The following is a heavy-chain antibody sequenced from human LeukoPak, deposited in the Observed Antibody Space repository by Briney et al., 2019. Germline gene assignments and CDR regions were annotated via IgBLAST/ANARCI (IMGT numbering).Heavy chain of an antibody. CDR3: AKDWISRPGYYFDY. J-gene: IGHJ4*02. V-gene: IGHV3-23*01. D-gene: IGHD2-2*03. Sequence: GGSLRLSCAASGFTFSSYAMSWVRQAPGKGLEWVSAISGSGGSTYYADSVKGRFTISRDNSKNTPYLQMNSLRAEDTAVYYCAKDWISRPGYYFDYWGQGTLVTVSS. CDR2: ISGSGGST. CDR1: GFTFSSYA.